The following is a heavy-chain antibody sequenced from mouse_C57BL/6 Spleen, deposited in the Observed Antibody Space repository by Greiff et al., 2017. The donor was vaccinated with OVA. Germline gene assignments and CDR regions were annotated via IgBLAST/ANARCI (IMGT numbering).Heavy chain of an antibody. D-gene: IGHD2-12*01. CDR2: ISNLAYSI. CDR3: ARGDYSGYFDY. CDR1: GFTFSDYG. J-gene: IGHJ2*01. Sequence: DVMLVESGGGLVQPGGSLKLSCAASGFTFSDYGMAWVRQAPRKGPEWVAFISNLAYSIYYADTVTGRFTISRENAKNTLYLEMSSLRSEDTAMYYCARGDYSGYFDYWGQGTTLTVSS. V-gene: IGHV5-15*01.